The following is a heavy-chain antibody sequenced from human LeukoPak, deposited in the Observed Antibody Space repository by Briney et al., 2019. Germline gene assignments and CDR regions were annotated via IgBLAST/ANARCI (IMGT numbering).Heavy chain of an antibody. CDR2: IGTAGDT. Sequence: GGSLRLSCAASGFTFSSYYMHWVRQATGKGLEWVSAIGTAGDTYYPGSVKGRFTISRESAKNSLYLQMNSLRAGDTAVYYCARFRYYYGMDVWGQGTTVTVSS. V-gene: IGHV3-13*04. CDR3: ARFRYYYGMDV. J-gene: IGHJ6*02. CDR1: GFTFSSYY.